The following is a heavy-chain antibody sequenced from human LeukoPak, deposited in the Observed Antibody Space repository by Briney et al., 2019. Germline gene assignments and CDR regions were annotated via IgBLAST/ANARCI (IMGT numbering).Heavy chain of an antibody. D-gene: IGHD3-3*01. Sequence: SETLSLTCTVSGDSINNYYWSWIRQPPGKGLEWIAYIYYSGSTNYNPSPKSRVTISVDTSKTQFSLNLSSVTAADTGVYYCARDRGSGYFPGFDSWGQGTLVTVSS. CDR1: GDSINNYY. V-gene: IGHV4-59*01. CDR3: ARDRGSGYFPGFDS. J-gene: IGHJ4*02. CDR2: IYYSGST.